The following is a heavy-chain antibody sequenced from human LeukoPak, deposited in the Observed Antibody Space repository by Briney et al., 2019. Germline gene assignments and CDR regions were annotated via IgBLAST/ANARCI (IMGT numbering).Heavy chain of an antibody. D-gene: IGHD3-22*01. CDR1: GGSISSYY. V-gene: IGHV4-59*12. CDR3: ARVSHYYDSSGINWFDP. CDR2: IYYSGST. Sequence: ASETLSLTCSVSGGSISSYYWSWIRQPPGKGLEWIGYIYYSGSTYYNPSLKSRVTISVDTSKNQFSLKLSSVTAADTAVYYCARVSHYYDSSGINWFDPWGQGTLVTVSS. J-gene: IGHJ5*02.